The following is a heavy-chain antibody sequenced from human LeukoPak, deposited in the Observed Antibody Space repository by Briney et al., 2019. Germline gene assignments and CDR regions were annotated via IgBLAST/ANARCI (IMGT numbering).Heavy chain of an antibody. CDR1: GFTLSSSA. CDR2: ISGSGGST. V-gene: IGHV3-23*01. CDR3: AKVKAYNYDGPVDY. D-gene: IGHD5-18*01. Sequence: SGGSLRLSCAASGFTLSSSAMSWVRQAPGKGLEGVSVISGSGGSTYYADSVKGRFTISRDNSKNTLYLQMNSLRAEDTAVYYCAKVKAYNYDGPVDYWGQGTLVTVSS. J-gene: IGHJ4*02.